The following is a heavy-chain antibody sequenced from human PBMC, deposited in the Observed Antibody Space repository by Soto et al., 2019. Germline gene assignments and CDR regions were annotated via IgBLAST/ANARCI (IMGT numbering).Heavy chain of an antibody. V-gene: IGHV4-30-4*01. CDR2: IYSSGST. Sequence: LSLTCTVSGGSITSGDYHWTWIRQPPGKGLEWIGFIYSSGSTSYNPSLKSRLTISVDTSKNRFSLKLSSVTAADTAVYYCARDSRGYCSATTCYQSAYYYYGMDVWGPGTTVTVSS. J-gene: IGHJ6*02. CDR3: ARDSRGYCSATTCYQSAYYYYGMDV. CDR1: GGSITSGDYH. D-gene: IGHD2-2*01.